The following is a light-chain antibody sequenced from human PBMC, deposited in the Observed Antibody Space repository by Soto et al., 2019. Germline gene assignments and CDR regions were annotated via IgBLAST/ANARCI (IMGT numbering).Light chain of an antibody. CDR1: QSVSSSY. CDR2: GAS. V-gene: IGKV3-20*01. J-gene: IGKJ4*01. Sequence: EIVLTPSPGTLSLSPGERATLSCRASQSVSSSYLAWYQQKPGQAPRLLIYGASSRATGIPARFSGSGSGTDFTLTISSLEPEDFAVYYCQQYGSSPNTFGGGTKVDIK. CDR3: QQYGSSPNT.